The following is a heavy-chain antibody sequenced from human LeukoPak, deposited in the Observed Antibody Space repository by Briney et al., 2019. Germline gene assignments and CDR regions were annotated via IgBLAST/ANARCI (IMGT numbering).Heavy chain of an antibody. D-gene: IGHD4-17*01. CDR1: GGSISSSNW. CDR2: IYHSGST. V-gene: IGHV4-4*02. Sequence: SGTLSLTCAVSGGSISSSNWWSWVRQPPGKGLEWIGEIYHSGSTNCNPSLKSRVTISVDKSKNQFSLKLSSVTAADTAVYYCARDSDYGDYEGPTHIDYWGQGTLVTVSS. CDR3: ARDSDYGDYEGPTHIDY. J-gene: IGHJ4*02.